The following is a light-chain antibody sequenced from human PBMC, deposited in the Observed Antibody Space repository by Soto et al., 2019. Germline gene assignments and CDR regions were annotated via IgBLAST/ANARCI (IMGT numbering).Light chain of an antibody. Sequence: ESVLTKYTGTLSLSPGERATLSCRASQSVSSSYLAWYQQQPGQAPRLLIYDASNRATGIPARFSGSGSGTNFTLTIDNLEPEDFAVYYCQQYGSSRLPFGGGTNVAIK. CDR2: DAS. CDR1: QSVSSSY. J-gene: IGKJ4*01. CDR3: QQYGSSRLP. V-gene: IGKV3-20*01.